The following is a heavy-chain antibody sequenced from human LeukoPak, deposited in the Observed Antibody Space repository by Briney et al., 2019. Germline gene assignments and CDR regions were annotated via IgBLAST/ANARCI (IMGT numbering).Heavy chain of an antibody. J-gene: IGHJ4*02. CDR2: IIPIFGTA. V-gene: IGHV1-69*13. Sequence: SVKVSCKASGGNFSSFDINWVRQPPGLGLEWVGGIIPIFGTANYAQKFQGRVTITADESTSTAYMELSSLRSEDTAVYYCARSTRITMIVVAENLDYWGQGTLVTVSS. D-gene: IGHD3-22*01. CDR1: GGNFSSFD. CDR3: ARSTRITMIVVAENLDY.